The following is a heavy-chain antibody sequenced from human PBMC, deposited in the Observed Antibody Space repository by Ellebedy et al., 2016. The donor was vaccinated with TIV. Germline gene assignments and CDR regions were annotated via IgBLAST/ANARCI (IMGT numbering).Heavy chain of an antibody. D-gene: IGHD4-17*01. Sequence: GESLKISCAASGFSFRNYYMGWVRQAPGKGLEWVANIYQDGSEKYYVDSVKGRFTISRDNAKNSLYLQLNSRRVEDTAVYYCARRGSYGDYAVQVNNWFDRWGQGTLVTV. CDR1: GFSFRNYY. CDR2: IYQDGSEK. CDR3: ARRGSYGDYAVQVNNWFDR. J-gene: IGHJ5*02. V-gene: IGHV3-7*01.